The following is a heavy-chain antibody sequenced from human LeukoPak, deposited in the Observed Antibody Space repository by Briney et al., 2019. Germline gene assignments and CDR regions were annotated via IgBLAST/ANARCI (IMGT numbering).Heavy chain of an antibody. CDR1: GYTFTGYY. Sequence: ASVKVSCKASGYTFTGYYIHWLRQAPGQGLEWRGWINPRSGDTNYAQNFQGRVTMTRDTSVNTVYMEVRNLRSDDTAVYYCARKGTLSGSRIPQHYVYWGQGTLVTVSS. CDR2: INPRSGDT. J-gene: IGHJ4*02. V-gene: IGHV1-2*02. D-gene: IGHD1-26*01. CDR3: ARKGTLSGSRIPQHYVY.